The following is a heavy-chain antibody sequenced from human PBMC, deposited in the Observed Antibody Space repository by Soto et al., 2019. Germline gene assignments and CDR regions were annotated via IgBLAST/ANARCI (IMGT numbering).Heavy chain of an antibody. V-gene: IGHV1-69*13. CDR2: IIPIFGTA. J-gene: IGHJ6*02. Sequence: ASVKISSTASGGTLSRYAISWVRQAPGHGLEWMEGIIPIFGTANYAQKFQGRVTITADESTSTAYMELSSLRFEVTAVYYCARSDYDSSGYYYDYYYYYGMDVWG. CDR3: ARSDYDSSGYYYDYYYYYGMDV. CDR1: GGTLSRYA. D-gene: IGHD3-22*01.